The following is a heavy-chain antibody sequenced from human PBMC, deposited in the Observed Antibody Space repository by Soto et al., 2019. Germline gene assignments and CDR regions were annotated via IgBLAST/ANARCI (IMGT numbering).Heavy chain of an antibody. CDR3: ARVGRYGWDFDH. Sequence: VPLRLSCAASALSFRSYWMTWVRQAPGKGLEWVALINEDGSQKYYVGSVKGRFIISRDNAKDSVYMQMDSLRAGDTAVYFCARVGRYGWDFDHWGQGTLVTVSS. CDR1: ALSFRSYW. CDR2: INEDGSQK. D-gene: IGHD5-18*01. V-gene: IGHV3-7*01. J-gene: IGHJ4*02.